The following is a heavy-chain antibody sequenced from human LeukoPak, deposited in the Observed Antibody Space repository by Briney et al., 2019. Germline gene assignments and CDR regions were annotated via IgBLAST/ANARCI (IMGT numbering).Heavy chain of an antibody. Sequence: SETLSLTCAVSGGSISSGGYSWSWIRQPPGKGLEWIGYINHSGSTNYNPSLKSRVTISVDTSKNQFSLKLSSVTAADTAVYYCARCGNNTIFGVVGRNPTNWFDPWGQGTLVTVSS. CDR2: INHSGST. J-gene: IGHJ5*02. D-gene: IGHD3-3*01. V-gene: IGHV4-30-2*01. CDR3: ARCGNNTIFGVVGRNPTNWFDP. CDR1: GGSISSGGYS.